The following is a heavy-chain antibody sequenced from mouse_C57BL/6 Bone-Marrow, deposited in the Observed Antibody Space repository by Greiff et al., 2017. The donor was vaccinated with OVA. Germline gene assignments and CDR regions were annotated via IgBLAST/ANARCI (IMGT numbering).Heavy chain of an antibody. CDR2: IWRGGST. J-gene: IGHJ2*01. D-gene: IGHD1-1*01. Sequence: VQLQQPGPGLVQPSQSLSLTCTVSGFSLTSYGVHWVRQSPGKGLEWLGVIWRGGSTDYNAAFISSLSISKDNSTCQAFFKMNSLQADDVDICDSASRYCGSSPFDDWGKGTTLTVSS. V-gene: IGHV2-2*01. CDR3: ASRYCGSSPFDD. CDR1: GFSLTSYG.